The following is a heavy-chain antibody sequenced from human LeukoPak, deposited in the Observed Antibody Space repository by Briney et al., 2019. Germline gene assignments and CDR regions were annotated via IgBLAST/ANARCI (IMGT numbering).Heavy chain of an antibody. D-gene: IGHD6-13*01. Sequence: VASVKVSCKASGYTFTGYYMHWVRQAPGQGLEWMGWINPNSGGTNHAQKFQGRVTMTRDTSISTAYMELSRLRSDDTAVYYCARTVGYSSSWYDDYFDYWGQGTLVAVSS. CDR3: ARTVGYSSSWYDDYFDY. CDR2: INPNSGGT. J-gene: IGHJ4*02. V-gene: IGHV1-2*02. CDR1: GYTFTGYY.